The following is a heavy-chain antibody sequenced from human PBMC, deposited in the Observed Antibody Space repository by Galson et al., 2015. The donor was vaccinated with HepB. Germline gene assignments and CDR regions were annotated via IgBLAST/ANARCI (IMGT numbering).Heavy chain of an antibody. CDR2: IYPGDFDT. D-gene: IGHD1-26*01. V-gene: IGHV5-51*01. Sequence: QSGAEVKKPGESLKISCKGSGYSFTTYWIGWVRQMPGKGLEWMGIIYPGDFDTRYSPSFQGQVTISADKSISTAYLQWSSLKASDTAMYYCARQRRIVGTTTGAFDIWGQGTMVTVSS. J-gene: IGHJ3*02. CDR1: GYSFTTYW. CDR3: ARQRRIVGTTTGAFDI.